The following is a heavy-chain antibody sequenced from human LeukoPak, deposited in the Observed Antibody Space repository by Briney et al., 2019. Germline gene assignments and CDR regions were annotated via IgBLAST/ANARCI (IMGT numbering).Heavy chain of an antibody. CDR1: GGSISSYY. CDR2: ISSSGSTI. CDR3: ARDGHRSGWGYYFDY. D-gene: IGHD6-19*01. Sequence: LSLTCTVSGGSISSYYMSWIRQAPGKGLEWVSYISSSGSTIYYADSVKGRFTTSRDNAKNSLYLQMNSLRAEDTAVYYCARDGHRSGWGYYFDYWGRGTLVTVSS. V-gene: IGHV3-11*01. J-gene: IGHJ4*02.